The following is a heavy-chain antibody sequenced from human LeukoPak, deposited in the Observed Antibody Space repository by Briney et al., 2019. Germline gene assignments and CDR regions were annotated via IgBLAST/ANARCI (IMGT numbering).Heavy chain of an antibody. CDR1: GFTFSKYA. CDR2: ISYDGINQ. V-gene: IGHV3-30*01. CDR3: VREGFCRTTKCPRAFDI. J-gene: IGHJ3*02. Sequence: PGGSLRLSCAASGFTFSKYAMHWVRQAPGKGLDWMAVISYDGINQYYADSVKGRFTISRDNAKNTLSLQMNSLRAEDTAVYYCVREGFCRTTKCPRAFDIWGQGTMVTVSS. D-gene: IGHD2-2*01.